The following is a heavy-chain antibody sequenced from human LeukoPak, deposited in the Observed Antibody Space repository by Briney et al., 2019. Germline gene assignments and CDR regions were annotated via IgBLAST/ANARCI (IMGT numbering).Heavy chain of an antibody. CDR1: GGSISSINSGTYY. V-gene: IGHV4-61*02. CDR3: AAGGDEFAY. CDR2: IYAGGSI. D-gene: IGHD3-10*01. J-gene: IGHJ4*02. Sequence: PSETLSLTCSVSGGSISSINSGTYYWSWIRQPAGKGLEWIGRIYAGGSINHNPSLNGRATISIDRSKNQFSLKLSSVTAADTALYYCAAGGDEFAYWGQGTLVTVSS.